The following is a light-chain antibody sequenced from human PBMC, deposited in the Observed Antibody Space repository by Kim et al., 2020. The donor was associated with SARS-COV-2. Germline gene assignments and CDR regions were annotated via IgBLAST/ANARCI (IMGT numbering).Light chain of an antibody. Sequence: EIVLTQSPATLSLSPGESATLSCRASQSVGSYLAWYQQKPGQAPRVLIYDASNRFTGIPARFSGSGSGTDFTLTISSLEPEDFAVYYCQQRNSWPRTFDQGTKVDIK. V-gene: IGKV3-11*01. J-gene: IGKJ1*01. CDR3: QQRNSWPRT. CDR1: QSVGSY. CDR2: DAS.